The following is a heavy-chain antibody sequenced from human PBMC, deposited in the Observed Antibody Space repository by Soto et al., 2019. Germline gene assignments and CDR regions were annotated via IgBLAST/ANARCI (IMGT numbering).Heavy chain of an antibody. V-gene: IGHV4-34*01. CDR1: GGSFSGYY. CDR3: ARVPQGFYGPVISRAFGI. D-gene: IGHD2-21*01. CDR2: INHSGST. J-gene: IGHJ3*02. Sequence: PSETLSLTCAVYGGSFSGYYWSWIRQPPGKGLEWIGEINHSGSTNYNPSLKSRVTISVDTSKNQFSLKLSSVTAADTAVYYCARVPQGFYGPVISRAFGIGGQGTWATAS.